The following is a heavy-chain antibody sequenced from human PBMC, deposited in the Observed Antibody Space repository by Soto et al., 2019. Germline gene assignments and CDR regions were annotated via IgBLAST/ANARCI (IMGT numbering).Heavy chain of an antibody. CDR3: AKERGVLDAFDI. CDR1: GFTSSSFV. Sequence: QVQLVESGGGVVQPGTSLRLSCAASGFTSSSFVIHWVRQAPGKGLEWLAVISSDGNNQYYADSVKGRFTISRDNSKKTLYLQVNSLRAEDTAVYCCAKERGVLDAFDIWGQGTMVTVS. D-gene: IGHD3-10*01. J-gene: IGHJ3*02. V-gene: IGHV3-30*18. CDR2: ISSDGNNQ.